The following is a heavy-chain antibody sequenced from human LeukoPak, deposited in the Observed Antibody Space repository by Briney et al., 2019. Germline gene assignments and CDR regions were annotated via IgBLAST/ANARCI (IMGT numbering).Heavy chain of an antibody. CDR2: ISSSSSYI. Sequence: PGGSLRLSCAASGFTFSSYSMNWVRQAPGKGLEWVSSISSSSSYIYYADSVKGRFTISRDNAKNSLYLQMNSLRAEDTAVYYCARDQQQLAGLGVRFDPWGQGTLVTVSS. V-gene: IGHV3-21*01. CDR3: ARDQQQLAGLGVRFDP. D-gene: IGHD6-13*01. J-gene: IGHJ5*02. CDR1: GFTFSSYS.